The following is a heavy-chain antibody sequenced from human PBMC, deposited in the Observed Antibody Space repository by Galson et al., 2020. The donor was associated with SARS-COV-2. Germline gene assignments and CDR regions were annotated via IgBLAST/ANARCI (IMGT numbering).Heavy chain of an antibody. Sequence: GGSLRLSCAASGFTFSTYWMHWVRQAPGKGLVWVSRIHRDGSTTTYADSMQGRFTISRDNAKNTLYLQMSSLRAEDAAVYYCARESAVQGGYYMDVWGKGTTVTVSS. J-gene: IGHJ6*03. D-gene: IGHD3-10*01. V-gene: IGHV3-74*01. CDR1: GFTFSTYW. CDR3: ARESAVQGGYYMDV. CDR2: IHRDGSTT.